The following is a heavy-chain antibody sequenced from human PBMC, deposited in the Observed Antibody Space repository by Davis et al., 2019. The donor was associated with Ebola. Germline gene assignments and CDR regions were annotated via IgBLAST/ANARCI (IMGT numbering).Heavy chain of an antibody. J-gene: IGHJ4*02. CDR3: ARTSQYYYDSSGSTTFGY. V-gene: IGHV4-59*01. D-gene: IGHD3-22*01. CDR1: GGSISSYY. Sequence: MPSETLSLTCTVSGGSISSYYWSWIRQPPGKGLEWIGYIYYSGSTNYNPSLKSRVTISVDTSKNQFSLKLSSVTAADTAVYYCARTSQYYYDSSGSTTFGYWGQGTLVTVSS. CDR2: IYYSGST.